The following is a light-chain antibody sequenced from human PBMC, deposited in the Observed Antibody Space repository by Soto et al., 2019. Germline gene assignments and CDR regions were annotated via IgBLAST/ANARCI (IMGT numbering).Light chain of an antibody. CDR2: GNT. J-gene: IGLJ1*01. CDR3: QSYDYSLRGSV. Sequence: QPVLTQPPSVSGAPGQRVTISCTGSSSNIGAGYDVHWYQQLPGTAPKFLIYGNTNRPSGVPDRFSGSKSGTSASLAITGLQAEDEADYYCQSYDYSLRGSVFGTGTKVTVL. CDR1: SSNIGAGYD. V-gene: IGLV1-40*01.